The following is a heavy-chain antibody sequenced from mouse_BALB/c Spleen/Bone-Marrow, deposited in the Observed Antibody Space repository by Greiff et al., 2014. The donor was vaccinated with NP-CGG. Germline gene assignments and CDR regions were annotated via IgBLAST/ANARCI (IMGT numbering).Heavy chain of an antibody. CDR2: IDPASDNT. J-gene: IGHJ2*01. Sequence: LVESGAELVKPGASVKLSCTASGFNITDPYIHWVKQRPGQGLDWIGRIDPASDNTQYDPKFQGKATLTADTSSNTAYLQLSGLTAEDTAVYYCATLTGHFDYWGQGTILTVSS. D-gene: IGHD4-1*01. V-gene: IGHV14-3*02. CDR3: ATLTGHFDY. CDR1: GFNITDPY.